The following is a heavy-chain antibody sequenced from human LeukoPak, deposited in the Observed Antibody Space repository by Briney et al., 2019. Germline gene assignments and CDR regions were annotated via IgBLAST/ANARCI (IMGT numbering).Heavy chain of an antibody. D-gene: IGHD3-3*01. CDR1: GYSFTNYA. Sequence: GASVKVSCKASGYSFTNYAIHWVRQAPGQRLEWMGWINAGNGNSKYSQEFQGRVTITRDTSASTAYMELSSLRSEDMAVYYCARDLFPAHNSYYDFWSGDDAFDIWGQGTMVIVSS. CDR3: ARDLFPAHNSYYDFWSGDDAFDI. V-gene: IGHV1-3*03. CDR2: INAGNGNS. J-gene: IGHJ3*02.